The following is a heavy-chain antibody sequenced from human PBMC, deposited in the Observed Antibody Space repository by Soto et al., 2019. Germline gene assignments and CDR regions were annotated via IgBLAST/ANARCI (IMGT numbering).Heavy chain of an antibody. V-gene: IGHV4-34*01. J-gene: IGHJ4*02. CDR2: INHTGST. CDR1: GAPFSGYY. D-gene: IGHD3-3*01. CDR3: ARGREIFGAVTTFEY. Sequence: SETLSLTCAVYGAPFSGYYWTWIRQPPGKGLEWIGEINHTGSTKYNPSLKSRVTISLDTSKNQFSLSLRSVTAADTAVYYCARGREIFGAVTTFEYWGQGTQVTVSS.